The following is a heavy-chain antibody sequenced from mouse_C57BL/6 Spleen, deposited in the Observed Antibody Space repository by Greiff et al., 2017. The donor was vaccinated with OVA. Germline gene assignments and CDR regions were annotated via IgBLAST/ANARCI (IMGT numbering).Heavy chain of an antibody. CDR3: ARDSSGYVDYAMDY. V-gene: IGHV5-17*01. J-gene: IGHJ4*01. D-gene: IGHD3-2*02. CDR2: ISSGSSTI. Sequence: EVQLVESGGGLVKPGGSLKLSCAASGFTFSDYGMHWVRQAPEKGLEWVAYISSGSSTIYYADTVKGRFTISRDNAKNTLFLQMTSLRSEDTARYYCARDSSGYVDYAMDYWGQGTSVTVSS. CDR1: GFTFSDYG.